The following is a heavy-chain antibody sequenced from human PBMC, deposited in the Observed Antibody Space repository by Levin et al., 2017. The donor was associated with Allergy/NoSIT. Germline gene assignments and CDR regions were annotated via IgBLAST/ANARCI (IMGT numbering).Heavy chain of an antibody. CDR3: ARMRRGYYYDSSGSPDTAYYFDY. Sequence: SGPTLVKPTQTLTLTCTFSGFSLTTSGMCVSWIRQPPGKALEWVAHIDWDDDKYYSTSLQTRLTISKDTSKNQVVLTVTNMDPVDTATYYCARMRRGYYYDSSGSPDTAYYFDYWGQGTLVTVSS. CDR2: IDWDDDK. J-gene: IGHJ4*02. V-gene: IGHV2-70*01. CDR1: GFSLTTSGMC. D-gene: IGHD3-22*01.